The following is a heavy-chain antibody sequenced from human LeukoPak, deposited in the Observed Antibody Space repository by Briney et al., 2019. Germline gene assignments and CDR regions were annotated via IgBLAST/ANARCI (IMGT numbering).Heavy chain of an antibody. CDR1: GGSIISSSYY. J-gene: IGHJ5*02. V-gene: IGHV4-39*01. CDR3: ARLFADNYYDSSGYGGNWFDP. Sequence: PSETLSLTCSVSGGSIISSSYYCAWIRQPPGKGLEWVGSIYYNGRPYYNPSLKSRITTSEDVSRNQFSLTLSSVTAADTAVYYCARLFADNYYDSSGYGGNWFDPWGQGTLVTVSS. D-gene: IGHD3-22*01. CDR2: IYYNGRP.